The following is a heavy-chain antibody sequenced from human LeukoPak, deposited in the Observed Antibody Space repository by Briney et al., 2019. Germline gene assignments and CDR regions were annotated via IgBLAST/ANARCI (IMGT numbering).Heavy chain of an antibody. J-gene: IGHJ5*02. V-gene: IGHV3-33*08. CDR1: GFTFSSFG. Sequence: PGRSLTLSCAASGFTFSSFGMHSVRQAPRKGLEWVAVIWYDASNKYYADSVKGRFTISRDTSKHTLYLHMNSLRDDDTAVYYCVRGVGVSRFNYFDPWGQGTLVTVSS. D-gene: IGHD6-13*01. CDR3: VRGVGVSRFNYFDP. CDR2: IWYDASNK.